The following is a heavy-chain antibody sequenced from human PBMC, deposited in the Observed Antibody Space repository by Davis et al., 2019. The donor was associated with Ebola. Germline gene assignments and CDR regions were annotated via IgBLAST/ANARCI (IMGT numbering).Heavy chain of an antibody. D-gene: IGHD3-22*01. CDR2: INPYTGAT. Sequence: ASVKVSCKASGGTFSSYAISWVRQAPGQGLEWMGWINPYTGATKYSQQFQGRVTMTRDMSISTAHMEVDGLRSDDTAVYYCARTPLGFDGSGYFYGYFDYWGQGALVTVSS. CDR1: GGTFSSYA. J-gene: IGHJ4*02. V-gene: IGHV1-2*02. CDR3: ARTPLGFDGSGYFYGYFDY.